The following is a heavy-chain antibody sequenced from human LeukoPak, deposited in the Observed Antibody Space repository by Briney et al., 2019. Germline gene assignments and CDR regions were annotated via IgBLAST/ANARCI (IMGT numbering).Heavy chain of an antibody. CDR2: ISGSGSST. Sequence: GGSLRLSCAASGFTFSSYAMSWVRQAPGKGLEWVSAISGSGSSTFYADSVKGRFTISRDSSKSTLYLQMTSLRAEDTAVYYCAKGQEDGCNPLDVWGQGTTVTVSS. CDR1: GFTFSSYA. J-gene: IGHJ6*02. V-gene: IGHV3-23*01. D-gene: IGHD5-24*01. CDR3: AKGQEDGCNPLDV.